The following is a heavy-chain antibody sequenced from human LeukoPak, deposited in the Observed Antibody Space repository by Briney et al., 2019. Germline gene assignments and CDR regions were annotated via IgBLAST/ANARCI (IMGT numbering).Heavy chain of an antibody. V-gene: IGHV4-34*01. Sequence: PSETLSHTCAVYGGSFTGYYWSWIRQPPGKGPEWIGEINHSGSTNYNPSLKSRVTISVDTSKNQFSLKLSSVTAADTAVYYCARGLGIAPPPHRWYFDLWGRGTLGTVSS. J-gene: IGHJ2*01. CDR2: INHSGST. CDR1: GGSFTGYY. CDR3: ARGLGIAPPPHRWYFDL. D-gene: IGHD2-21*01.